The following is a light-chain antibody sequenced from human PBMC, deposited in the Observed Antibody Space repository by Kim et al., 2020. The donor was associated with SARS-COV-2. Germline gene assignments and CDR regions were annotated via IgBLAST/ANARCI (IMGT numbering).Light chain of an antibody. CDR3: QQSLNTPRT. J-gene: IGKJ4*01. Sequence: ASVGDTVTITCRASQSISNFLNWYQQKPGKAPKVLIYAASSLQSGVPSRFSGSGSGTEFTLTISSLQPEDFATYYCQQSLNTPRTFGGGTKVDIK. CDR1: QSISNF. V-gene: IGKV1-39*01. CDR2: AAS.